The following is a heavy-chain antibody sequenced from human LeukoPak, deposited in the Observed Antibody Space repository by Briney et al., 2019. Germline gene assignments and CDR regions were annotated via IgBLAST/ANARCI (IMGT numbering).Heavy chain of an antibody. J-gene: IGHJ4*02. Sequence: SETLSLTCTVSGCSISSSSYFWGWIRQPPGKGLEWIGTMYYSGSTYSNPSLKSRVTISVDTSKNQFSLKLSSVTAADTAVYYCARGLGDIVVVPAAIDYWGQGTLVTVSS. D-gene: IGHD2-2*01. CDR1: GCSISSSSYF. V-gene: IGHV4-39*07. CDR3: ARGLGDIVVVPAAIDY. CDR2: MYYSGST.